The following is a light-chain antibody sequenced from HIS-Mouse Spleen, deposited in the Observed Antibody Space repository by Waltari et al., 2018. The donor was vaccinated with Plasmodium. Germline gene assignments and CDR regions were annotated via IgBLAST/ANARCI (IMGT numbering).Light chain of an antibody. CDR1: QAISNY. V-gene: IGKV1-33*01. Sequence: DIQMTHSPSSLSSSVADCVTLTCQASQAISNYLNWYQQKPGKAPKLLIYDASNLETGVPSRFSGSGSGTDFTFTISSLQPEDIATYYCQQYDNLPLTFGGGTKVEIK. CDR2: DAS. J-gene: IGKJ4*01. CDR3: QQYDNLPLT.